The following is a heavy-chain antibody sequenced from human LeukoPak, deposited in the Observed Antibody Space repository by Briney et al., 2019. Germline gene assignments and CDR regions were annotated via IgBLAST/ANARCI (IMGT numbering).Heavy chain of an antibody. CDR2: IYYSGST. CDR3: ARHQMRHSYGTLFDY. CDR1: GGSISSYY. D-gene: IGHD5-18*01. Sequence: PSETLSLTCTVSGGSISSYYWSWIRQPPGKGLEWIGFIYYSGSTYYNPSLKSRVTISVDTSKNQFSLRLSSVTATDTAEYFCARHQMRHSYGTLFDYWGQGTLVTVSS. J-gene: IGHJ4*02. V-gene: IGHV4-59*08.